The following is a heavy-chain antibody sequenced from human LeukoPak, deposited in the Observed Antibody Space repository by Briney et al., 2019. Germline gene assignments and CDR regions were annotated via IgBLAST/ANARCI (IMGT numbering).Heavy chain of an antibody. V-gene: IGHV4-59*01. Sequence: SETLSLTCSVSGGSISSYYWSWIRQPPGKGLGWIGYIYYSGSTNYNPSLKSRVTISVDTSKNQFSLKLSSVTAADTAVYYCAREYSYGSYFDYWGQGTLVSVSP. CDR1: GGSISSYY. CDR3: AREYSYGSYFDY. CDR2: IYYSGST. D-gene: IGHD5-18*01. J-gene: IGHJ4*02.